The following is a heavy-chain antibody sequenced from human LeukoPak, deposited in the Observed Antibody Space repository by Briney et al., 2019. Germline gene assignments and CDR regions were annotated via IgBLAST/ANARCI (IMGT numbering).Heavy chain of an antibody. CDR2: IYYSGST. J-gene: IGHJ3*02. CDR1: GESMRTGGYY. CDR3: ARGDGSHSYAKGFDI. D-gene: IGHD3-16*01. Sequence: TSETLSLTCSVSGESMRTGGYYWTWICQHPGKGLEWIGYIYYSGSTYYNPSLKDRISMSVDTSKNQFSVKLPSVTAADTAVYFCARGDGSHSYAKGFDIWGQGTLVTVSS. V-gene: IGHV4-31*03.